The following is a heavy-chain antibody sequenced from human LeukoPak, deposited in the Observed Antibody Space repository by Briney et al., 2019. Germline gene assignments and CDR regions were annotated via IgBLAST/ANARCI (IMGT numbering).Heavy chain of an antibody. CDR1: GYTFTSYA. V-gene: IGHV1-3*01. J-gene: IGHJ6*01. CDR3: ARGSRGLRYFDWLPRALYYYGMDV. D-gene: IGHD3-9*01. Sequence: ASVKVSCKASGYTFTSYAMHWVRQAPGQRLEWMGWINAGNGNTKYLQKFQGRVTITRDTSASTAYMELSSLRSEDTAVYYCARGSRGLRYFDWLPRALYYYGMDVWGQGTTVTVSS. CDR2: INAGNGNT.